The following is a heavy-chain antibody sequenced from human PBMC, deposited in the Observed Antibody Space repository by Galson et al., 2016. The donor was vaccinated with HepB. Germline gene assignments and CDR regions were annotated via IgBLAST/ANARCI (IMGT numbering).Heavy chain of an antibody. CDR2: IWYDGSNQ. J-gene: IGHJ6*02. Sequence: SLRHSCAAYGLTYTSNGMHWLRQAPGKGQEWVADIWYDGSNQYNADSVKGRFTISRDNSKNTLYPQTNSLRAENTTVYYCAANTAMVSYGMNGWGQGTTVTVSS. D-gene: IGHD5-18*01. V-gene: IGHV3-33*01. CDR3: AANTAMVSYGMNG. CDR1: GLTYTSNG.